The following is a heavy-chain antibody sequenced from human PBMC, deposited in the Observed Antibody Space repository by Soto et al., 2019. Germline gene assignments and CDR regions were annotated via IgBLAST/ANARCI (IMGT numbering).Heavy chain of an antibody. CDR1: GFTFSSYA. V-gene: IGHV3-23*01. CDR3: ARRGKTSWANMDV. Sequence: EVQLLESGGGLVQPGGSLRLSCAASGFTFSSYATNWVRQAPGKGLEWVSTISGSGDSTYYADSVKGRFTISKDNPKNTLSLQMNSLRVEDTAVYYCARRGKTSWANMDVWGQGTTVTVSS. D-gene: IGHD2-2*01. J-gene: IGHJ6*02. CDR2: ISGSGDST.